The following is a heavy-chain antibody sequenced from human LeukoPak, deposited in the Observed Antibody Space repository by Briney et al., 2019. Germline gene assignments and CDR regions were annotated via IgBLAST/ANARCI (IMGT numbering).Heavy chain of an antibody. CDR1: GGSISNYY. D-gene: IGHD1-26*01. CDR2: IYYSGST. J-gene: IGHJ4*02. V-gene: IGHV4-59*01. CDR3: ASTASYGILNELDY. Sequence: PSETLSLTCTVSGGSISNYYWSWIRQPPGKGLEWIGYIYYSGSTKYNPSLKSRVTISVDTSKNQFSLRLSSVTAADTAVYYCASTASYGILNELDYWGQGTLVTVSS.